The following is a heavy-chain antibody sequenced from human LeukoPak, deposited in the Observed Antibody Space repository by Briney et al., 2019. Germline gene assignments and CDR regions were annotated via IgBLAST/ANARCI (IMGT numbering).Heavy chain of an antibody. CDR3: AREGAGPYYYDSSGFDY. D-gene: IGHD3-22*01. CDR2: ISGSGGST. CDR1: GFTFSSYA. Sequence: PGGSLRLSCAASGFTFSSYAMSWVRQAPGKGLEWVSTISGSGGSTYYADSVKGRFTISRDNAKNSLYLQMNSLRAEDTAVYYCAREGAGPYYYDSSGFDYWGQGTLVTVSS. V-gene: IGHV3-23*01. J-gene: IGHJ4*02.